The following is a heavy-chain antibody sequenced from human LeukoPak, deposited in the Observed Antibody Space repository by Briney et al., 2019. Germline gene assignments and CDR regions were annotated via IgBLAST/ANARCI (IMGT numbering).Heavy chain of an antibody. J-gene: IGHJ3*02. CDR2: ISSSSSYI. CDR1: GFTFSSYW. D-gene: IGHD6-13*01. CDR3: ARSSSWYIGAFDI. V-gene: IGHV3-21*01. Sequence: GGSLRLSCAASGFTFSSYWMSWVRQAPGKGLEWVSSISSSSSYIYYADSVKGRFTISRDNAKNSLYLQMNSLRAEDTAVYYCARSSSWYIGAFDIWGQGIMVTVSS.